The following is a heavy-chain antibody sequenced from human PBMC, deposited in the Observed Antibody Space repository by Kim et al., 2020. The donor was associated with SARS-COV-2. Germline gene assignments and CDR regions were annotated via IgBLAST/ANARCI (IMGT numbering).Heavy chain of an antibody. CDR2: ANGYTT. CDR3: ARSLDS. J-gene: IGHJ4*02. V-gene: IGHV3-72*01. Sequence: ANGYTTEYAASVKGRFIISRDDSKNSLDLQMNSLKAEDTAVYYCARSLDSWGLGTLVTVSS.